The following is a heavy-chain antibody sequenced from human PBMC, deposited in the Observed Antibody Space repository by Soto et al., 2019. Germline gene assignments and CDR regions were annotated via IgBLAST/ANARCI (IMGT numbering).Heavy chain of an antibody. CDR3: ATAWTYSDAFDV. J-gene: IGHJ3*01. D-gene: IGHD1-26*01. V-gene: IGHV3-11*01. Sequence: NPGGSLRLSCAASGFTFSDYYMNWIRQAPGKGLEWVSHSGSSGGTIYYADSVEGRFTISRDNANNSLYLQINSLGAEATAVYYCATAWTYSDAFDVWGQGKMVTVSS. CDR2: SGSSGGTI. CDR1: GFTFSDYY.